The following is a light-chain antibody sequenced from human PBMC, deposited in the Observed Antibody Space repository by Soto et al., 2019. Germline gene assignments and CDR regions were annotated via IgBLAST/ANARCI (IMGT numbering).Light chain of an antibody. CDR2: EVT. Sequence: QSVRTQPPSASGSPGQSVTISCTGTSSDVGGYNYVSWYQQYPGKAPRLMIYEVTKRPSGVPDRFSGSKSGNTASLTVSGLQAEDEADYYCSSYAGSNIPYDFGTGTKVTVL. CDR3: SSYAGSNIPYD. V-gene: IGLV2-8*01. CDR1: SSDVGGYNY. J-gene: IGLJ1*01.